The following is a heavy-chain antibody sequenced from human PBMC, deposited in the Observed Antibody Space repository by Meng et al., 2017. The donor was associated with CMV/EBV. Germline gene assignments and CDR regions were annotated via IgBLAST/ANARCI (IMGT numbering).Heavy chain of an antibody. D-gene: IGHD1-14*01. J-gene: IGHJ4*02. Sequence: GPGVLKPSTPLSLPGTVSGGPMSSVDYYWSWIRQPPGKGLEWIGYIYYSGSTYYNPSLKSRVTISVDTSKNQFSLKLSSVTAADTAVYYCARVMGPNRTPYYFDYWGQGTLVTVSS. CDR3: ARVMGPNRTPYYFDY. V-gene: IGHV4-30-4*08. CDR2: IYYSGST. CDR1: GGPMSSVDYY.